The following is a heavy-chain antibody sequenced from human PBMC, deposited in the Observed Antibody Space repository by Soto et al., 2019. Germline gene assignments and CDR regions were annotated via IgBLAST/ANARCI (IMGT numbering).Heavy chain of an antibody. CDR1: GYTFTSYG. Sequence: QVQLVQSGAELKKPGASVKVSCKSSGYTFTSYGISWVRQAPGQGLEWMGWINPYNGNTNYAQKLQGSVTSTRDTSTNTAYMELRSLRSDDTAVYYCARDWFGIDYWGQGTLVTVSS. V-gene: IGHV1-18*01. J-gene: IGHJ4*02. CDR2: INPYNGNT. CDR3: ARDWFGIDY. D-gene: IGHD3-16*01.